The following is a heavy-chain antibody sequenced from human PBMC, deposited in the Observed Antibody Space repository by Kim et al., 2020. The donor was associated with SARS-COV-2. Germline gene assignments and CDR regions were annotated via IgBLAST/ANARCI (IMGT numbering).Heavy chain of an antibody. D-gene: IGHD6-19*01. CDR3: ARRALYSGWYDY. V-gene: IGHV1-18*01. J-gene: IGHJ4*02. Sequence: NYAQKLQGRVTMTTDTSTSTAYMELRSLRSDDTAVYYCARRALYSGWYDYWGQGTLVTVSS.